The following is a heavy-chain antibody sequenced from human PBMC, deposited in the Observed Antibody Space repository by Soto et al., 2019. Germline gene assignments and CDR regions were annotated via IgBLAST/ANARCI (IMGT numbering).Heavy chain of an antibody. CDR3: ASGPLWFGELNPWFDP. J-gene: IGHJ5*02. Sequence: PSETLSLTCAVSGYSISSGYYWGWLRQPPGKGLEWIGSIYHGGSTYYNPSLNSRVTLSIDTSNNQFSLKLSSVTAADTAVYYCASGPLWFGELNPWFDPWGQGTLVTVSS. D-gene: IGHD3-10*01. CDR2: IYHGGST. V-gene: IGHV4-38-2*01. CDR1: GYSISSGYY.